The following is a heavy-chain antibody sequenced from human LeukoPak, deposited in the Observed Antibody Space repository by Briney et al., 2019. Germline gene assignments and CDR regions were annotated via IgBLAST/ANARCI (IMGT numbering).Heavy chain of an antibody. CDR1: GGSVSGFY. D-gene: IGHD3-10*01. CDR2: IDQSGST. Sequence: PSETLSLTCAVYGGSVSGFYCSWVRPSPGKGLEWIGEIDQSGSTNYNPSLKSRVTLTLDTSKNQFSLKLNSVTAADTAVYYCAINDGSGSYYKSDYWGRGTLVTVSS. J-gene: IGHJ4*02. CDR3: AINDGSGSYYKSDY. V-gene: IGHV4-34*01.